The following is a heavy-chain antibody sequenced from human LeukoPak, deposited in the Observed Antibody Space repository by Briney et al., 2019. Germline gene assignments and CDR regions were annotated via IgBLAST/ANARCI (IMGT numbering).Heavy chain of an antibody. CDR1: GYIFTSYW. J-gene: IGHJ4*02. Sequence: GESLKISCKGSGYIFTSYWIGWVRQMPGKVLEWMGIIYPGDSDTRYSPSFQGQVTISADKSISTAYLQWSSLKASDAAMYYCARQIAYSNYVYNWGQGTLVTVSS. D-gene: IGHD4-11*01. V-gene: IGHV5-51*01. CDR2: IYPGDSDT. CDR3: ARQIAYSNYVYN.